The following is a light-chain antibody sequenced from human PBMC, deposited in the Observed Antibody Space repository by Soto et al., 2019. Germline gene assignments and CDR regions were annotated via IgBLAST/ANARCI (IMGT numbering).Light chain of an antibody. J-gene: IGKJ2*01. V-gene: IGKV3-15*01. Sequence: EIVMTQSPATLSVSPGERATLSCRASQSVSSNLAWYQQKPGQAPRLLIYGASTRATGIPDRFSGSGSGTEFNLTISSLQSEDFAVYYCQPYNNWYTFAQGTKLEIK. CDR1: QSVSSN. CDR2: GAS. CDR3: QPYNNWYT.